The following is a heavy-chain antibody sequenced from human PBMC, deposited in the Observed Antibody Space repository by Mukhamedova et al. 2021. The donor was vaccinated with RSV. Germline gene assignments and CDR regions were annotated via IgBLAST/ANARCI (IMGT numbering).Heavy chain of an antibody. CDR1: MGIGYY. D-gene: IGHD3-22*01. V-gene: IGHV4-38-2*01. CDR3: ARTLNHYNSSGPHYYMDV. Sequence: MGIGYYWGWIRQPPGKGLEWIGSIYHSGISYYNPSLRSRVTISVDTSKNQFSLKLSSVTAADTAVYYCARTLNHYNSSGPHYYMDVW. CDR2: IYHSGIS. J-gene: IGHJ6*03.